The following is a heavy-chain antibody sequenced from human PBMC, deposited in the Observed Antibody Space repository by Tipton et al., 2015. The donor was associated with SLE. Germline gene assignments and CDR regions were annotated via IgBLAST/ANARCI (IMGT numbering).Heavy chain of an antibody. D-gene: IGHD3-22*01. CDR1: GGSFSGYY. CDR2: INHSGST. CDR3: AREGYYDNSGYYPLFDS. Sequence: TLSLTCAVYGGSFSGYYWSWIRQPPGKGLEWIGEINHSGSTNYNPSLKSRVTISSDTPKNQFSLKLSSVTAADTVVYYCAREGYYDNSGYYPLFDSWGQGILVTVSS. V-gene: IGHV4-34*01. J-gene: IGHJ4*01.